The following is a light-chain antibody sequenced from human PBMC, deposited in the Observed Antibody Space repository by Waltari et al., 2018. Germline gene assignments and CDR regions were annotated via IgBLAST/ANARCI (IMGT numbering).Light chain of an antibody. V-gene: IGKV3-11*01. Sequence: EIILTQSPATPSLSPGHTATLSCRASQNIRGYLAWYQQTPGQAPRLLIRDASYRATGVPTRFSGSGSGTDFTLTISGLEPEDAAVYFCQHRSGWPLTFGGGTKLEIK. CDR2: DAS. CDR1: QNIRGY. CDR3: QHRSGWPLT. J-gene: IGKJ4*01.